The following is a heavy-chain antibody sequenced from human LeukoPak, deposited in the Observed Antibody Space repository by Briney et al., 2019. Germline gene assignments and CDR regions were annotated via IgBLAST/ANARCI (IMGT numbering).Heavy chain of an antibody. Sequence: PSETLSLTCTVSGYSISSGYYWGWIRQPPGKGLEWIGSIYHSGSTYYNPSLKSRVTISVDTSKNQFSLKLSSVTAADTAVYYCASRPRLWLGVRRSAFDIWGQGTMVTVSS. CDR1: GYSISSGYY. D-gene: IGHD3-22*01. V-gene: IGHV4-38-2*02. CDR2: IYHSGST. J-gene: IGHJ3*02. CDR3: ASRPRLWLGVRRSAFDI.